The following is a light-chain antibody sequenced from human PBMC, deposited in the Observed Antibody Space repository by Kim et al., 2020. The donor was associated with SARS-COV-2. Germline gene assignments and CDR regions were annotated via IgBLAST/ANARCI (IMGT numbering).Light chain of an antibody. V-gene: IGLV2-14*04. CDR1: SSNVGGYNY. J-gene: IGLJ1*01. CDR2: DVS. CDR3: SSYGSTTTFV. Sequence: VQSITISCTGTSSNVGGYNYVSWYQQYPGKAPTLMIYDVSKRPSGVSNRFSGSKSDNTASLTISGLQAEDEADYYCSSYGSTTTFVFGTGTKVTV.